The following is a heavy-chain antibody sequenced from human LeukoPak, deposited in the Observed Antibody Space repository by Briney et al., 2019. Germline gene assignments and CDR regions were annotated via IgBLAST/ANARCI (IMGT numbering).Heavy chain of an antibody. J-gene: IGHJ4*02. Sequence: PGGSLRLSCAASGVTFSSCAMHWVRQAPGKGLEWVALISYDGSNKYYADSVKGRFTISRDNSKNTLYLQMNSLRAEDTAVYYCAREGRFYDSSGRPFDYWGQGTLVTVSS. CDR1: GVTFSSCA. V-gene: IGHV3-30*04. CDR2: ISYDGSNK. CDR3: AREGRFYDSSGRPFDY. D-gene: IGHD3-22*01.